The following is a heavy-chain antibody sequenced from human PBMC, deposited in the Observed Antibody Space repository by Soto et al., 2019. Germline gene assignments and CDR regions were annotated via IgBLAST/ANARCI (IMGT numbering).Heavy chain of an antibody. J-gene: IGHJ6*02. V-gene: IGHV1-3*01. D-gene: IGHD4-17*01. CDR2: INAGNGNT. Sequence: GASVKPTCKASGYTFTSYAMHWVRQATGQRLEWMGWINAGNGNTKYSQKFQGRVTITRDTSASTAYMELSSLRSEDTAVYYCARDYDYGDYAFGMDVWGQGTTVTVSS. CDR3: ARDYDYGDYAFGMDV. CDR1: GYTFTSYA.